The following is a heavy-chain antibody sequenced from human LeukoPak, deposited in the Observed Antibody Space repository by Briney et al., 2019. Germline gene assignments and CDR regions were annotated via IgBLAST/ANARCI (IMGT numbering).Heavy chain of an antibody. J-gene: IGHJ4*02. V-gene: IGHV3-30*04. CDR1: EFTFSSYA. CDR3: AKGSYGGNSFDY. CDR2: ISYDGSNK. Sequence: GGSLRLSCAASEFTFSSYAMHWVRQAPGKGLEWVAVISYDGSNKYYADSVKGRFTISRDNSKNTLYLQMNSLRAEDTAVYYCAKGSYGGNSFDYWGQGTLVTVSS. D-gene: IGHD4-23*01.